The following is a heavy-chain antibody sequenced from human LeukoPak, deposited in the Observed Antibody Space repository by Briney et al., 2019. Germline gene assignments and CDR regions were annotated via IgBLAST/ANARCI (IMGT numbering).Heavy chain of an antibody. J-gene: IGHJ4*02. V-gene: IGHV3-20*04. CDR3: ARGSIIAAAGTFDY. CDR1: GFTFDDYG. Sequence: GGSLSLSCAASGFTFDDYGMSWVRQAPGKGLEWVSGINWNGGSTGYADSVKGRFTISRDNAKNSLYLQMNSLGAEDTALYYCARGSIIAAAGTFDYWGQGTLVTVSS. D-gene: IGHD6-13*01. CDR2: INWNGGST.